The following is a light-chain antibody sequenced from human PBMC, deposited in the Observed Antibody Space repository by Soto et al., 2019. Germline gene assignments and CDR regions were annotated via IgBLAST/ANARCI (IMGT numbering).Light chain of an antibody. Sequence: EIVLTQSPGTLSLSPGEGATVSCRVSQSINSKSLVWYQRKFGQAPRLLIYNTSTRATGIPDRFSGSGSGTDFTLSSSGLEPEDFAVYDCQHYGGSFIFGPGTKVDFK. CDR3: QHYGGSFI. V-gene: IGKV3-20*01. J-gene: IGKJ3*01. CDR2: NTS. CDR1: QSINSKS.